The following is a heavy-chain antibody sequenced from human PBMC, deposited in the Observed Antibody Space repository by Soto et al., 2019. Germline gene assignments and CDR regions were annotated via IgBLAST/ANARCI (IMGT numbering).Heavy chain of an antibody. CDR1: SGSISTSNW. V-gene: IGHV4-4*02. CDR3: ARDIVVVPAAFQYMDV. D-gene: IGHD2-2*01. Sequence: SETLSLTSAVSSGSISTSNWWSWVRQPPGKGLEWIGEIYHSGSTNYNPSLKSRVTISVDKSKNQFSLKLSSVTAADTAVYYCARDIVVVPAAFQYMDVWGKGTTVT. CDR2: IYHSGST. J-gene: IGHJ6*03.